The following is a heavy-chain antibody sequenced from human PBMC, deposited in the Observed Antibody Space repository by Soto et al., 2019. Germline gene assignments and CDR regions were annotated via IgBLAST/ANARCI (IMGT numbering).Heavy chain of an antibody. CDR3: AKDLYCSSTSCYWDY. D-gene: IGHD2-2*01. CDR2: ISGSGGST. CDR1: GFTFSSYA. J-gene: IGHJ4*02. Sequence: EVQLLESGGGLVQPGGSLRLSCAASGFTFSSYAMSWVRQAPGKGLEWVSAISGSGGSTYYADSVKGRFTISRDNSKNTLYLQMNSLRAEYTAVYYCAKDLYCSSTSCYWDYWGQGTLVTVSS. V-gene: IGHV3-23*01.